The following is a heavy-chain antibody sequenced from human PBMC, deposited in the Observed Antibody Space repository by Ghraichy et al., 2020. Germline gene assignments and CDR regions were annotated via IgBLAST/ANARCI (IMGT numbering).Heavy chain of an antibody. CDR3: ARAPGGGIEFDP. D-gene: IGHD3-16*02. V-gene: IGHV1-46*01. J-gene: IGHJ5*02. CDR1: GYTFTSYY. CDR2: INPSGGST. Sequence: SVKVSCKASGYTFTSYYMHWVRQAPGQGLEWMGIINPSGGSTGYAQKFQGRVTMTRDTSTSTVYMELSSLRSEDTAVYYCARAPGGGIEFDPWGQGTLVTVSS.